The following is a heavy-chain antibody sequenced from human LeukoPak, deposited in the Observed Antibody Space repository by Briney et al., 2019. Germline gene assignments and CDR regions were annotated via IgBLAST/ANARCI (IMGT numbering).Heavy chain of an antibody. V-gene: IGHV3-23*01. Sequence: GGSLRLSCAASGFTFSSYAMSWVRQAPGKGQEWVSAISGSGGSTYYADSVKGRFTISRDNSKNTLYLQMNSLRAEDTAVYYCARGSRLDYDILTGSFDYWGQGTLVTVSS. D-gene: IGHD3-9*01. CDR1: GFTFSSYA. CDR2: ISGSGGST. CDR3: ARGSRLDYDILTGSFDY. J-gene: IGHJ4*02.